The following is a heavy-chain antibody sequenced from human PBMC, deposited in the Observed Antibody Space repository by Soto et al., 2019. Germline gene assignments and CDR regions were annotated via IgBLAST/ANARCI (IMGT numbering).Heavy chain of an antibody. CDR1: GFSLSTSGMC. CDR3: ARTYSSSQYYFDY. CDR2: IDWDDDK. V-gene: IGHV2-70*01. Sequence: SGPTLVNPTQTLTLTCTFSGFSLSTSGMCVSWILHPPGKALEWLALIDWDDDKYYSTSLKTRLPISKDTSKNQVVLTMTNMDPVDKATYYCARTYSSSQYYFDYWGQGTLVTVSS. D-gene: IGHD6-13*01. J-gene: IGHJ4*02.